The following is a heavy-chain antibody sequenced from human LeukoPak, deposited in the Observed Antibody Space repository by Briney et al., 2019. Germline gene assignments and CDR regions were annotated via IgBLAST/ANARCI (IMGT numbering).Heavy chain of an antibody. J-gene: IGHJ4*02. CDR1: GFTFSSYW. CDR2: IKQDGSEK. Sequence: GGSLRLSCAAPGFTFSSYWMSWVRQAPGKGLEWVANIKQDGSEKYYVDSVKGRFTISRDNAKNSLYLQMNSLRAEDTAVYYCARFDYGDYDGGYYFDYWGQGTLVTVSS. D-gene: IGHD4-17*01. CDR3: ARFDYGDYDGGYYFDY. V-gene: IGHV3-7*01.